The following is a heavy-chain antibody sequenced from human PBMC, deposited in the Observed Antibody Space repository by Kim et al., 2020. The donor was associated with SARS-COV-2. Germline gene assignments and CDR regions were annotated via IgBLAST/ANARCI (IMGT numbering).Heavy chain of an antibody. Sequence: GNTGYDQKSQGRVTMTRNTSISTVYMELSSLRSEDTAVYYCARKKAAPDYWGQGTLVTVSS. CDR2: GNT. V-gene: IGHV1-8*01. J-gene: IGHJ4*02. D-gene: IGHD2-15*01. CDR3: ARKKAAPDY.